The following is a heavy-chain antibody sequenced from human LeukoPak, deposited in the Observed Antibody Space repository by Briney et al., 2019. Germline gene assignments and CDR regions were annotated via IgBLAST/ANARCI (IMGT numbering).Heavy chain of an antibody. CDR1: GFTFSSYA. J-gene: IGHJ2*01. CDR3: ARDPRIVGTTPPYWYFDL. CDR2: ISGSGGST. V-gene: IGHV3-23*01. Sequence: GGSLRLSCAASGFTFSSYAMSWVRQAPGKGLEWVSAISGSGGSTYYADSVKGRFTISRDNSKNTLYLQMNSLRAEDTAVYYCARDPRIVGTTPPYWYFDLWGHGTLVTVSS. D-gene: IGHD1-26*01.